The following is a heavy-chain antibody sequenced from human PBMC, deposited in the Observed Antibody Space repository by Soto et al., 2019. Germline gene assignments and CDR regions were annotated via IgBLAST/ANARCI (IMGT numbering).Heavy chain of an antibody. CDR2: INAGNGNT. CDR3: ARDLSVRYCSGGSCYSPYYFDY. Sequence: ASVKVSCKASGYTFTSYAMHWVRQAPGQRLEWMGWINAGNGNTKYSQEFQGRVTITRDTSASSAYMELSSLRSEDTAVYYCARDLSVRYCSGGSCYSPYYFDYWGQGTLVTVSS. CDR1: GYTFTSYA. V-gene: IGHV1-3*01. D-gene: IGHD2-15*01. J-gene: IGHJ4*02.